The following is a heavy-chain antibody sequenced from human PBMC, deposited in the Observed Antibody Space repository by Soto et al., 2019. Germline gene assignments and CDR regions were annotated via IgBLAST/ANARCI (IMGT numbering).Heavy chain of an antibody. CDR1: GGTFSSYA. CDR2: IIPIFGTA. D-gene: IGHD3-10*01. Sequence: QVQLVQSGAEVQKPGSSVKVSCKASGGTFSSYAISWVRQAPGQGLEWMGGIIPIFGTANYAQKFQGRVTITADESTSTAYMELSSLRSEDTAVYYCARGVIYGSGSYQPYRFDYWGQGTLVTVSS. V-gene: IGHV1-69*01. J-gene: IGHJ4*02. CDR3: ARGVIYGSGSYQPYRFDY.